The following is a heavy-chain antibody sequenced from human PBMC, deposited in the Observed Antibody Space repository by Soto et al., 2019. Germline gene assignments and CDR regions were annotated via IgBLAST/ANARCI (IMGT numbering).Heavy chain of an antibody. V-gene: IGHV3-33*01. J-gene: IGHJ4*02. Sequence: PGGSLRLSCAASGFAFSSFGMHWVRQAPGKGLEWVAVIWHDGRNKYYADFVKGRFTISRDNSKNTLFLQMNSLRVEDTAVYYCASRSPALDYWGQGTLVTVSS. D-gene: IGHD2-2*01. CDR2: IWHDGRNK. CDR1: GFAFSSFG. CDR3: ASRSPALDY.